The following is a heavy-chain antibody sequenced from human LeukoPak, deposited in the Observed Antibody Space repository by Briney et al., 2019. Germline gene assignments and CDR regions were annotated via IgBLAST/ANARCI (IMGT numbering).Heavy chain of an antibody. CDR1: GYTFTSYY. CDR3: ARGGNVAGSSVYYYYYMDV. CDR2: INPSGGST. D-gene: IGHD6-19*01. Sequence: ASVKVSCKASGYTFTSYYMHWVRQAPGQGLEWMGIINPSGGSTSYAQKFQGRVTMTRDMSTSTVYMELSSLRSEDTAVYYCARGGNVAGSSVYYYYYMDVWGKGTTVTISS. V-gene: IGHV1-46*01. J-gene: IGHJ6*03.